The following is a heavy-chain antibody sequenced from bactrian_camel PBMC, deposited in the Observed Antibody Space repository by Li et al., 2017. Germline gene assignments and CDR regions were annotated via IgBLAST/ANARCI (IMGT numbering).Heavy chain of an antibody. CDR1: GLTLDAKD. J-gene: IGHJ4*01. CDR2: ITRHGTT. CDR3: AEGRGSRGEHCYSLNY. V-gene: IGHV3S53*01. D-gene: IGHD6*01. Sequence: HVQLVESGGGSAQAGGSLSLSCTASGLTLDAKDRGWYRQTPGNECELASIITRHGTTDYADSVRGRFTISEDLAKNTVYLQMNNLQPEDTATYYCAEGRGSRGEHCYSLNYWGQGTQVTVS.